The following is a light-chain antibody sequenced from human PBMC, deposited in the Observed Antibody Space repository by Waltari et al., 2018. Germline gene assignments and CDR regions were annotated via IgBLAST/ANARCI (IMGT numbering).Light chain of an antibody. Sequence: EIVLTQSPGTLSLSPGERATLSCRASQSVGSSYLAWYQQKPGQAPRLLIYGASRSATGIPDRFSGSGSGTDFTLTISRLEPEDFAVYYCQQYGSSYAFGQGTKLEIK. V-gene: IGKV3-20*01. CDR3: QQYGSSYA. CDR1: QSVGSSY. J-gene: IGKJ2*01. CDR2: GAS.